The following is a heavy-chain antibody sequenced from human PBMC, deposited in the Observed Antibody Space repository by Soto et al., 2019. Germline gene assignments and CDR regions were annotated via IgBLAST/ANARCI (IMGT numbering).Heavy chain of an antibody. D-gene: IGHD1-26*01. V-gene: IGHV3-30-3*01. J-gene: IGHJ3*02. CDR2: ISYDGSNK. CDR1: GFTFSSYA. CDR3: ARGDRGYSLAFDI. Sequence: QVQLVESGGGVVQPGRSLRLSCAASGFTFSSYAMHWVRQAPGKGLEWVAVISYDGSNKYYADSVKGRFTISRDNSKNTLYLQMNSLRAEDTAVYYCARGDRGYSLAFDIWGQGTMVTVSS.